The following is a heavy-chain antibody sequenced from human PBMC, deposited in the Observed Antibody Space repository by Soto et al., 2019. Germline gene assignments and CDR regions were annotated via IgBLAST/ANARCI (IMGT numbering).Heavy chain of an antibody. J-gene: IGHJ3*02. CDR2: IYHSGST. D-gene: IGHD1-26*01. CDR3: ARALWEVGGAFDI. V-gene: IGHV4-30-2*01. Sequence: QLQLQESGSGLVKPSQTLSLTCAVSGGSISSGGYSWSWIRQPPGKGLEWIGYIYHSGSTYYNPSLRSRVPISVDRSKDQFYLNLRSVTAADTAVYYCARALWEVGGAFDIWGQGTMVTVSS. CDR1: GGSISSGGYS.